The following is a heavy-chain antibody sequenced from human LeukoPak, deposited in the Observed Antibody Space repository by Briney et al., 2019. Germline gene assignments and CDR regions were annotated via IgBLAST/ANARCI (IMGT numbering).Heavy chain of an antibody. Sequence: SETLSLTCTVSVYSISSSYYWSWIRQPPGKGLEWIGYIYYSGSTNYNPSLKSRVTISVDTSKNQFSLKLSSVTAADTAVYYCARLRYSSSSANFDYWGQGTLVTVSS. CDR2: IYYSGST. CDR1: VYSISSSYY. V-gene: IGHV4-61*01. D-gene: IGHD6-6*01. J-gene: IGHJ4*02. CDR3: ARLRYSSSSANFDY.